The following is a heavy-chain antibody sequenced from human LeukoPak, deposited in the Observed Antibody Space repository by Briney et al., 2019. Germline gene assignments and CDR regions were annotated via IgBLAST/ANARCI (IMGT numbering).Heavy chain of an antibody. J-gene: IGHJ4*02. D-gene: IGHD2-21*02. CDR3: MVTPYDY. V-gene: IGHV3-73*01. CDR1: GYTFSGSA. Sequence: GGSLRLSCAVSGYTFSGSAMHWVRQASGKGLEWVGRIRSKANSYATAYAASVKGRFTISRDDSKNTAYLQMNSLKTEDTAVYYCMVTPYDYWGQGTLVTVSS. CDR2: IRSKANSYAT.